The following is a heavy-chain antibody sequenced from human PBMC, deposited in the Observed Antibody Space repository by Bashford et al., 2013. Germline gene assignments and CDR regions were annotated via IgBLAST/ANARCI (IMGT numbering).Heavy chain of an antibody. D-gene: IGHD1-26*01. V-gene: IGHV1-8*02. CDR2: MNPNSGNT. J-gene: IGHJ3*02. CDR3: AVSGGSYYDAFDI. CDR1: GYTFTSYG. Sequence: ASVKVSCKASGYTFTSYGINWVRQATGQGLEWMGWMNPNSGNTGYAQKFQGRVTMTRNTSISTAYMELSSLRSEDTAVYYCAVSGGSYYDAFDIWGQGTMVTVSS.